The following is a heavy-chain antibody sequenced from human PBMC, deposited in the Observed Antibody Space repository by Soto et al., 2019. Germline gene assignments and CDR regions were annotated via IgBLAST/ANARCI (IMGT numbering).Heavy chain of an antibody. Sequence: QLQLQECGSGLVKPSQTLSLTCAVSGGSVTSGNYAWSWLRQPPGEGLEWIGYIYHSGNTYYNPSLRSRVTISLDRSKNQFSLMLNSVTAADTAVYYCARAGLSSRYYYFDYWGQGSLVTVSS. CDR2: IYHSGNT. D-gene: IGHD1-26*01. CDR3: ARAGLSSRYYYFDY. CDR1: GGSVTSGNYA. V-gene: IGHV4-30-2*01. J-gene: IGHJ4*02.